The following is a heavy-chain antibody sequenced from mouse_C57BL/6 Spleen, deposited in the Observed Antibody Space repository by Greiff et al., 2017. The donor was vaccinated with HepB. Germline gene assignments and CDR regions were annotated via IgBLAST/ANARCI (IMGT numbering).Heavy chain of an antibody. CDR2: ISNGGGST. Sequence: DVQLVESGGGLVQPGGSLKLSCAASGFTFSDYYMYWVRQTPEKRLEWVAYISNGGGSTYYPDTVKGRFTISRDNAKNTLYLQMSRLKSEDTAMYYCARPMVTTPYYAMDYWGQGTSVTVSS. D-gene: IGHD2-2*01. CDR3: ARPMVTTPYYAMDY. V-gene: IGHV5-12*01. J-gene: IGHJ4*01. CDR1: GFTFSDYY.